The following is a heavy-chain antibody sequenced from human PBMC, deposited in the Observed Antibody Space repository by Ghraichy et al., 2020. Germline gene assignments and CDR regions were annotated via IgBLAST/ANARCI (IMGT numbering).Heavy chain of an antibody. Sequence: GGSLRLSCAASGFTFSSYAMSWVRQAPGKGLEWVSAISGSGSNTYYADSVKGRFAISRDNSKNTLYLHMNSLRAEDTAVYYCAKQKMGATAYWGQGTLGTVSS. CDR3: AKQKMGATAY. CDR1: GFTFSSYA. D-gene: IGHD1-26*01. V-gene: IGHV3-23*01. CDR2: ISGSGSNT. J-gene: IGHJ4*02.